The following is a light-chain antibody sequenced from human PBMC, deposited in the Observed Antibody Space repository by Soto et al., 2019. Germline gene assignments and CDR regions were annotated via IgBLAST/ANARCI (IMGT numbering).Light chain of an antibody. V-gene: IGLV2-8*01. CDR2: QVN. CDR1: SSDVGNYNY. J-gene: IGLJ3*02. CDR3: TSYSGVNQVL. Sequence: QSALTQPPSASGSPGQSVTISCTGTSSDVGNYNYVSWYQQHPGKAPRLMIYQVNKRPSGVPDRFSGSKSGNTASLPVSGLQAEDEADYYCTSYSGVNQVLFCGGTKLTVL.